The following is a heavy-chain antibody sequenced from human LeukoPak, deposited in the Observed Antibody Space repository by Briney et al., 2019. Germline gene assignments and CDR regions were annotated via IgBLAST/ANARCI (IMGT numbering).Heavy chain of an antibody. D-gene: IGHD1-26*01. CDR3: VTNSGSPGGF. J-gene: IGHJ4*02. Sequence: GGSVRLSCAASGFTFSNYWMHWVRQAPGKGLVWVSRINPDGGRISYADSVQGRFTISRDNAKNTLYLQMNSLRAEDTAMYYCVTNSGSPGGFWGQGTLVTVSP. CDR2: INPDGGRI. V-gene: IGHV3-74*01. CDR1: GFTFSNYW.